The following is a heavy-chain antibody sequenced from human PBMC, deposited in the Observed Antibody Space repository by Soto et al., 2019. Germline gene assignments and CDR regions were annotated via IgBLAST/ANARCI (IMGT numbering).Heavy chain of an antibody. CDR3: ARDESCSGGRCSGTKNYFDF. CDR1: GFTFSTHA. D-gene: IGHD2-15*01. CDR2: ISSSGYTI. J-gene: IGHJ4*02. Sequence: LRLSCAASGFTFSTHAMTWVRQTPGKGLEWVSYISSSGYTIYYADSVRGRFTISRDNAKNSQYLQMNSLRDEDTAVYYCARDESCSGGRCSGTKNYFDFWGQGTQVTVSS. V-gene: IGHV3-48*02.